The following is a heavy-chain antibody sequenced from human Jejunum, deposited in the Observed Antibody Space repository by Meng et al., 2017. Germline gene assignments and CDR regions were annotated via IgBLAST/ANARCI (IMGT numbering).Heavy chain of an antibody. CDR3: VTDRRVCCGGSCYSDYFDS. CDR2: INTDGSNR. V-gene: IGHV3-74*01. Sequence: GGSLRLSCAASGFTFSDYWMHWVRQAPGKGLEWVSRINTDGSNRGYADSVEGRFTISRDNAKNTLYLQMNSLRADDTSMYYCVTDRRVCCGGSCYSDYFDSWGQGTLVTVSS. J-gene: IGHJ4*02. CDR1: GFTFSDYW. D-gene: IGHD2-15*01.